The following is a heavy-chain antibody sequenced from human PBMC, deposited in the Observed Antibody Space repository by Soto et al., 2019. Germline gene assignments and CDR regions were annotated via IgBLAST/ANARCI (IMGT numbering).Heavy chain of an antibody. D-gene: IGHD6-25*01. Sequence: QVQLQESGPGLVKPSQTLSLTCTVSGGSISSGDYYWSWIRQPPGKGLEWIGYIYYSGSTYYNPFLEIRVTISVATSKNQFSLKLSSVTAADTAVYYCAREPGGPNTDWFDPWGQGTLVTVSS. CDR1: GGSISSGDYY. J-gene: IGHJ5*02. V-gene: IGHV4-30-4*01. CDR2: IYYSGST. CDR3: AREPGGPNTDWFDP.